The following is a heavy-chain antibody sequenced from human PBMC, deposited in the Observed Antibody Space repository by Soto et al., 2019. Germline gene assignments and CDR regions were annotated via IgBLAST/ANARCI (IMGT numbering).Heavy chain of an antibody. D-gene: IGHD2-8*01. Sequence: SVTLSLTCPVSGGSIRSYYWSWIRQPPGKGLKWIGYIYYSGSTNYNPSLKSRVTISVDTSKHECPLKLSSVTVAATAVYCGARTFRISWCTLCDHGGQGTLVT. CDR2: IYYSGST. V-gene: IGHV4-59*01. CDR1: GGSIRSYY. J-gene: IGHJ5*02. CDR3: ARTFRISWCTLCDH.